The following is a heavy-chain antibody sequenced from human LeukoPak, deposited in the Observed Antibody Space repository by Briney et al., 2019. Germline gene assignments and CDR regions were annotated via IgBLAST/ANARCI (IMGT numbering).Heavy chain of an antibody. V-gene: IGHV4-30-4*01. Sequence: PSETLSLTCTVSGDSISSGDCYWSWIRQPPGKRLEWIGYIYYSGSTYYNPSLKSRVTISVDTSKNQFSLQLNSVTPEDTAVYYCARDPSLGAGSYYFDYWGQGTLVTVSS. CDR3: ARDPSLGAGSYYFDY. CDR1: GDSISSGDCY. CDR2: IYYSGST. J-gene: IGHJ4*02. D-gene: IGHD3-10*01.